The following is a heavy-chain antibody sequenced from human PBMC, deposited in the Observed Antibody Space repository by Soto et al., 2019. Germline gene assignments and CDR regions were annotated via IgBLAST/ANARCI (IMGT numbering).Heavy chain of an antibody. V-gene: IGHV1-2*04. D-gene: IGHD5-12*01. Sequence: QVQLVQSGAEVRKPGASVTVSCRSSGDSFNDYYIHWVRQAPGQRFEWMGWINTNGGVTKYAQKFQGWVSMTRDTSIRTVYMQLSRLRSDDTAVYYCARESGGATATLDYYYFYMDVWGTGTTVTVSS. J-gene: IGHJ6*03. CDR3: ARESGGATATLDYYYFYMDV. CDR1: GDSFNDYY. CDR2: INTNGGVT.